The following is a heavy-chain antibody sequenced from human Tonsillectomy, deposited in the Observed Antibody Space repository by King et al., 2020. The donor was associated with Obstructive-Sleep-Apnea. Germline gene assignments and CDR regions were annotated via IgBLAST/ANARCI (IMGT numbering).Heavy chain of an antibody. V-gene: IGHV3-30-3*01. CDR1: GFTFNSYA. Sequence: VQLVESGGGVVQPGRSLRLSCAASGFTFNSYALHWVRQAPGKGLEWVAGISLDGSNREYADSVKGRFTISRDNSKYTMYLQMNSLRVEDTALYYCARVRVAHGDFPLWGRGTLVTVSS. J-gene: IGHJ2*01. CDR2: ISLDGSNR. D-gene: IGHD4-17*01. CDR3: ARVRVAHGDFPL.